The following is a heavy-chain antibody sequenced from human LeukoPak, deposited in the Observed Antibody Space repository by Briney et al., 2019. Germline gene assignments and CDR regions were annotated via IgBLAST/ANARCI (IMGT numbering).Heavy chain of an antibody. CDR2: IYSGGST. D-gene: IGHD2-21*01. V-gene: IGHV3-66*01. CDR3: ARGYSSDN. CDR1: GFTVSSTY. J-gene: IGHJ4*02. Sequence: PGGSLRLSCAASGFTVSSTYMSWVRQAPGKGLEWVSVIYSGGSTYYADSVKGRFTISRDNSKNTLNLQMNSLRDEDAAVYYCARGYSSDNWGQGTLVTVSS.